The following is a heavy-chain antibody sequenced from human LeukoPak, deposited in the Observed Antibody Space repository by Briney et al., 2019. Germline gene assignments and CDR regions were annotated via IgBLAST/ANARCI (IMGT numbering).Heavy chain of an antibody. V-gene: IGHV3-66*01. Sequence: PAGGSLRLSCAASGFTVSSNYMSWVRQAPGKGLEWVSVIYSGGSTYYADSVKGRFTISRDNSKNTLYLQMNSLRAEDTAVYYCARDTRATKGIDYWGQGTLVTVSS. CDR2: IYSGGST. CDR3: ARDTRATKGIDY. J-gene: IGHJ4*02. CDR1: GFTVSSNY. D-gene: IGHD1-26*01.